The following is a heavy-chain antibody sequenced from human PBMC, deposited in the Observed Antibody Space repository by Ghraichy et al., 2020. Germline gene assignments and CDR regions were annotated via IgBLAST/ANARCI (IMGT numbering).Heavy chain of an antibody. CDR1: GFPFGRFA. CDR3: AKDPAIRFYYYSMDV. D-gene: IGHD2-2*02. V-gene: IGHV3-23*01. CDR2: ISGSGDST. Sequence: GGSLRLSCAASGFPFGRFAMTWLRHAPGKGLEWVSAISGSGDSTYYADSVKGRFTISRDNSKNIMYLQINSLRAEDTAVYYCAKDPAIRFYYYSMDVWGQGTSVTVSS. J-gene: IGHJ6*03.